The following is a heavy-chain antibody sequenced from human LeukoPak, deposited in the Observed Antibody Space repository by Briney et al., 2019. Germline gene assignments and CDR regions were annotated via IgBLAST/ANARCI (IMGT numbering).Heavy chain of an antibody. V-gene: IGHV1-69*13. Sequence: SVKVSCKASGGTFSSYAISWVRQAPGQGLEWMGGIIPIFGIANYAQKFQGRVTITADESTSTAYMELSSLRSEDAAVYYCARGGYCSSTSCLPDWFDPWGQGTLVTVSS. CDR1: GGTFSSYA. J-gene: IGHJ5*02. D-gene: IGHD2-2*01. CDR2: IIPIFGIA. CDR3: ARGGYCSSTSCLPDWFDP.